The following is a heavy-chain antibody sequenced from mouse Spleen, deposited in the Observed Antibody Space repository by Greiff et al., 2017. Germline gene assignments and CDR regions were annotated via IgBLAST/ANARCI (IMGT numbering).Heavy chain of an antibody. CDR2: IRSKSNNYAT. J-gene: IGHJ1*01. D-gene: IGHD1-1*01. CDR3: VRQGPDYGSSILWYFDV. V-gene: IGHV10-1*01. Sequence: EVQLVESGGGLVQPKGSLKLSCAASGFSFNTYAMNWVRQAPGKGLEWVARIRSKSNNYATYYADSVKDRFTISRDDSESMLYLQMNNLKTEDTAMYYCVRQGPDYGSSILWYFDVWGAGTTVTVSS. CDR1: GFSFNTYA.